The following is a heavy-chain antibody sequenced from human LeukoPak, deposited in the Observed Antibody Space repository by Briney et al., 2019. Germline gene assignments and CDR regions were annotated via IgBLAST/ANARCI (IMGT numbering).Heavy chain of an antibody. Sequence: PGGSLRLSCAASGFTFSGNAMNCVCQAPGKGLESISGNGTNKNPHYTDSAKGQFTISRDNSKNTLYLQMNSLRAENTARYDCGKDLHNRSCIDCWSQGTLVTVPS. CDR3: GKDLHNRSCIDC. CDR1: GFTFSGNA. J-gene: IGHJ4*02. V-gene: IGHV3-23*01. D-gene: IGHD2/OR15-2a*01. CDR2: NGTNKNP.